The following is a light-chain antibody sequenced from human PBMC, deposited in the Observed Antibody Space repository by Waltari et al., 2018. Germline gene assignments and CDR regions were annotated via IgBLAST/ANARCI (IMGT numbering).Light chain of an antibody. CDR1: SGDIGGSDF. Sequence: QSALTQPASVSASPGQSITISCTGTSGDIGGSDFVSWYQHHPGSAPKVLIFDVNHRPSGISDRFSGSKSGHTASLTISGLQTEDDADYFCSSPSTNNIVVFGGGTKVTVL. V-gene: IGLV2-14*01. J-gene: IGLJ2*01. CDR3: SSPSTNNIVV. CDR2: DVN.